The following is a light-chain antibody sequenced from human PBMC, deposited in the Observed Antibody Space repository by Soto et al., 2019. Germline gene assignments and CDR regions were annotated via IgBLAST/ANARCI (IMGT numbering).Light chain of an antibody. CDR3: QNYVNWPLN. V-gene: IGKV3-15*01. J-gene: IGKJ4*01. CDR2: DTS. Sequence: EIVMTQSPATLSVSPGELATLSCRASQGIGDTLAWYQQKPGQTPRLLIYDTSIRATGVPARFSGSRSGAEFTLTISSLQSGDFAVYYCQNYVNWPLNFGGGTKVDIK. CDR1: QGIGDT.